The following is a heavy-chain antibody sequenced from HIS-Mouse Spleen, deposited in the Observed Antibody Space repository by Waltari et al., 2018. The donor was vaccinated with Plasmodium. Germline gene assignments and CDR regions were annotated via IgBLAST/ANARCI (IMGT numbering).Heavy chain of an antibody. Sequence: EVQLVETGGGLIQPEGSLRLSCAASGFTVSSNYRSWVRQAPGKGLEWVSVIYSGGSTYYADSVKGRFTISRDNSKNTLYLQMNSLRAEDTAVYYCARAAIAWGSPYYFDYWGQGTLVTVSS. CDR3: ARAAIAWGSPYYFDY. D-gene: IGHD7-27*01. J-gene: IGHJ4*02. V-gene: IGHV3-53*02. CDR2: IYSGGST. CDR1: GFTVSSNY.